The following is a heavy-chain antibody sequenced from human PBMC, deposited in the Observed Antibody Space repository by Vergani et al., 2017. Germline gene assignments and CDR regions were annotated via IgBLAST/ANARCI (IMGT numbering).Heavy chain of an antibody. D-gene: IGHD2/OR15-2a*01. Sequence: QVQLVQSGAEVKKPGSSVKVSCKASGGPFKNSAFSWVRQVPGPGLEWMGRIIPIFRPANLAHKFQGRLTITADESTTTAYRELRSLRSDDTAVYFCARDRNIGVPVYWGQGTLVTVSS. CDR3: ARDRNIGVPVY. CDR1: GGPFKNSA. CDR2: IIPIFRPA. V-gene: IGHV1-69*13. J-gene: IGHJ4*02.